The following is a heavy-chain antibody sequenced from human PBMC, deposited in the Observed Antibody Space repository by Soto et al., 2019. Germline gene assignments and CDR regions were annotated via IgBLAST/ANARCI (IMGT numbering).Heavy chain of an antibody. D-gene: IGHD6-6*01. Sequence: ASVKVSYSASEFSCTGHDIHWLRQAPGQGLEWMGWINAHSGGTEYAQKFQGRVTLTRDTSIATAYLTLTSLTSDDTALYYCAKDLTRQLAYWLDPWGQGPQVTVSS. CDR1: EFSCTGHD. CDR3: AKDLTRQLAYWLDP. J-gene: IGHJ5*02. V-gene: IGHV1-2*02. CDR2: INAHSGGT.